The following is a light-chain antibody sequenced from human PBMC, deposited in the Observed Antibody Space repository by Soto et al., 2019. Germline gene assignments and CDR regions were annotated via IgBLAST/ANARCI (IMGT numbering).Light chain of an antibody. Sequence: QSVMTQPASVSGAAGQSVTISCTGPRRDIGDSNFISWYQHSPGKAPRLLIYEVNNRPSGVSKRFSGSKAGNPASLTISGLLDDEEADYFCASFRSGTILVFGSGTKVTV. J-gene: IGLJ6*01. V-gene: IGLV2-14*01. CDR3: ASFRSGTILV. CDR2: EVN. CDR1: RRDIGDSNF.